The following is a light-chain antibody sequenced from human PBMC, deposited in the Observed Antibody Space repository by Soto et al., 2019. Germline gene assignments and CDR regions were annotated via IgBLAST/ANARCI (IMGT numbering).Light chain of an antibody. V-gene: IGKV1-33*01. CDR2: DAS. Sequence: DIQMNQSPTSLSASVGDRVTITCQASQDISNYLNWYQQKPGKAPKLMIYDASNLETGVPSRFSRSGSGTDFTFTISSLQPEDIATYYCQQYDNLPPFTFGPGTKVDIQ. CDR1: QDISNY. J-gene: IGKJ3*01. CDR3: QQYDNLPPFT.